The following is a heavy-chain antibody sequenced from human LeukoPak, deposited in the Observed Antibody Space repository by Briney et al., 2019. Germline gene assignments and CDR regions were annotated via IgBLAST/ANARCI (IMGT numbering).Heavy chain of an antibody. D-gene: IGHD3-16*01. CDR2: IIPILGIA. CDR3: TSSSYANNWLDP. Sequence: ASVKVSCKACGGTFSSYTISWVRQAPGQGPEWMGRIIPILGIANYAQKFQGRVTITADKSTSTAYMELSSLRSEDTAVYYCTSSSYANNWLDPWGPGTLVTVSS. CDR1: GGTFSSYT. V-gene: IGHV1-69*02. J-gene: IGHJ5*02.